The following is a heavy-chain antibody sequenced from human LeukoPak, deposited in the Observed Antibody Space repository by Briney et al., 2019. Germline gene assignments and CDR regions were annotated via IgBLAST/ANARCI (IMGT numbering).Heavy chain of an antibody. CDR2: ISSSGSTI. CDR1: GFTFSDYY. J-gene: IGHJ3*02. CDR3: AREQRITIFGVVTSDAFDI. D-gene: IGHD3-3*01. V-gene: IGHV3-11*04. Sequence: GGSLRLSCAASGFTFSDYYMSWIRQAPGKGLEWVSYISSSGSTIYYADSVKGRFTISRDNAKNSLYLQMNSLRAEDTAVYYCAREQRITIFGVVTSDAFDIWGQGTMVTVSS.